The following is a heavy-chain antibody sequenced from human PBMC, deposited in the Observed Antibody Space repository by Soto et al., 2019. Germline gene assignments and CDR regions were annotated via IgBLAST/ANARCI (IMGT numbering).Heavy chain of an antibody. J-gene: IGHJ4*02. D-gene: IGHD3-10*01. CDR2: IYYSGST. CDR3: ARDDGGGFDY. Sequence: QVQLQESGPGLVKPSQTLSLTCTVSGGSISSGGYYWSWIRQHPGKGLEWIGYIYYSGSTYYNPSLKSRVTIPVDTSKNQFSLKRSSVTAADTAGYYCARDDGGGFDYWGQGTLVTVSS. CDR1: GGSISSGGYY. V-gene: IGHV4-31*03.